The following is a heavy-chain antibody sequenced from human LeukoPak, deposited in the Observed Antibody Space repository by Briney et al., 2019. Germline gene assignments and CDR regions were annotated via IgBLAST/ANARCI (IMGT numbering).Heavy chain of an antibody. CDR3: ARRQVVGGNYYGIDV. D-gene: IGHD2-15*01. Sequence: GGSLRLSCAASGFTFSSYTMNWVRQGPGKGLEWASSISSSSSYTNYAESVKGRFTISRDNAKNSLYLQMNSLRAEDTAVYYCARRQVVGGNYYGIDVWGQGTTVTVSS. CDR1: GFTFSSYT. V-gene: IGHV3-21*04. CDR2: ISSSSSYT. J-gene: IGHJ6*02.